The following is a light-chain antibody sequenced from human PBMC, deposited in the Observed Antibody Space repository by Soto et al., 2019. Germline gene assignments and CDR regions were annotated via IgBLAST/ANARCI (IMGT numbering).Light chain of an antibody. CDR1: QSVGSN. J-gene: IGKJ1*01. V-gene: IGKV3-15*01. Sequence: EIVMTQSPATLSVSPGESATLSCRASQSVGSNLAWYQQTPGQAPRLLIYGASTRAIGIPARFSGSGSGTEFTLTISSPQSEDFAVYYCQQYNNWPPWTFGQGTKVDIK. CDR3: QQYNNWPPWT. CDR2: GAS.